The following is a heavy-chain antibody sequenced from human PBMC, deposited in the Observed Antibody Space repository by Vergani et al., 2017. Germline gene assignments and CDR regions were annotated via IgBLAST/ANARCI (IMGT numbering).Heavy chain of an antibody. V-gene: IGHV3-48*01. CDR1: GSTFSSYA. CDR3: ARQSRXVFCTNGVCPLGY. Sequence: EVRLLESGGGLVQPGGSLRLSCAASGSTFSSYAMNWVRQAPGKGLERVSYISRSSSTIYYADSVKGRFTISRDNAKNSLHLQMNNLRAEDTAVYYCARQSRXVFCTNGVCPLGYWGQGALVTVSS. D-gene: IGHD2-8*01. J-gene: IGHJ4*02. CDR2: ISRSSSTI.